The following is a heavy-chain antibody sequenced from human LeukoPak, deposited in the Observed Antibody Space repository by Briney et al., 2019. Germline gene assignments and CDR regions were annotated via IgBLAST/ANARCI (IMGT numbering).Heavy chain of an antibody. CDR3: ARGPLVLGDYYYGMDV. CDR2: IYTSGST. D-gene: IGHD6-6*01. Sequence: PSQTLSLTCTVSGGSISSGSYYWSWIRQPAGKGLEWIGRIYTSGSTNYNPSLKSRVTISVDTSKNQFSLKLSSVTAADTAVYYCARGPLVLGDYYYGMDVWGQGTLVTVSS. V-gene: IGHV4-61*02. CDR1: GGSISSGSYY. J-gene: IGHJ6*02.